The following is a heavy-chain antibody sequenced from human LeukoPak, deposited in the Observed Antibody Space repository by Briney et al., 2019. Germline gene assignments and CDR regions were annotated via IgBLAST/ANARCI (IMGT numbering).Heavy chain of an antibody. V-gene: IGHV3-30*18. CDR2: ISYDGSNK. D-gene: IGHD3-10*01. CDR1: GFTFSNYG. Sequence: GRSLRLSCAASGFTFSNYGIHWVRQAPGKGLEWVAVISYDGSNKYYADSVKGRFTLSRDNSKNTLYLQMNSLRAEDTAVYYCAKALTMVRGIIADYFDQWGQGTLVTVSS. CDR3: AKALTMVRGIIADYFDQ. J-gene: IGHJ4*02.